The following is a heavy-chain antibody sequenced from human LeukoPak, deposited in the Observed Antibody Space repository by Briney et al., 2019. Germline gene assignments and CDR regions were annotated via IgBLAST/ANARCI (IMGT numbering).Heavy chain of an antibody. Sequence: SVKVSCKASGGTFSSYAISWVRQAPGQGLEWMGGIIPIFGTANYAQKFQGRVTITADESTSTAYMELSSLRSEDTAVYYCARDGITMVRGAPPATRAGYNWFDPWGQGTLVTVSS. V-gene: IGHV1-69*13. J-gene: IGHJ5*02. CDR2: IIPIFGTA. CDR1: GGTFSSYA. CDR3: ARDGITMVRGAPPATRAGYNWFDP. D-gene: IGHD3-10*01.